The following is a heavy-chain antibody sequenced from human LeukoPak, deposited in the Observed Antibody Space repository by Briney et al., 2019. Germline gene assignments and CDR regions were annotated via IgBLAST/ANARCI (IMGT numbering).Heavy chain of an antibody. Sequence: GGSLRLSCAASGFTFDDYGMSWVRQAPGKGLEWVSGINWNGGSTGYADSVKGRFTISRDNAKNSLYLQMNSLRAEDTALYHCARDRNNYYYYMDVWGKGTTVTVSS. CDR1: GFTFDDYG. CDR2: INWNGGST. V-gene: IGHV3-20*01. CDR3: ARDRNNYYYYMDV. J-gene: IGHJ6*03. D-gene: IGHD2/OR15-2a*01.